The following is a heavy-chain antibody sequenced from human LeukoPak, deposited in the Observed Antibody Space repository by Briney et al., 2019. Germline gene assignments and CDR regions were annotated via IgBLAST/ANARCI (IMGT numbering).Heavy chain of an antibody. V-gene: IGHV4-39*01. J-gene: IGHJ5*02. CDR2: IYYSGST. D-gene: IGHD2-15*01. CDR3: ARRWGYCSGGSCYGLFDP. CDR1: GGSISSSSYY. Sequence: SETLSLTCTASGGSISSSSYYWGWIRQPPGKGLEWIGSIYYSGSTYYNPSLKSRVTISVDTSKNQSSLKLSSVTAADTAVYYCARRWGYCSGGSCYGLFDPWGQGTLVTVSS.